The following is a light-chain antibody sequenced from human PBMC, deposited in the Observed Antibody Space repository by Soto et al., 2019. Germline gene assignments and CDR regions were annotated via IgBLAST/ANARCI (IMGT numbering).Light chain of an antibody. CDR2: LNSAGSH. J-gene: IGLJ3*02. Sequence: QSVLTQSPSASASLGASVKLTCTLSSGHSSYAIAWHQQQPEKGPRYLMKLNSAGSHSKGDGIPDRFSGSSSGAERYLTISSLQSEDEADYYCQTWGTGIGVFGGGTKLTVL. V-gene: IGLV4-69*01. CDR1: SGHSSYA. CDR3: QTWGTGIGV.